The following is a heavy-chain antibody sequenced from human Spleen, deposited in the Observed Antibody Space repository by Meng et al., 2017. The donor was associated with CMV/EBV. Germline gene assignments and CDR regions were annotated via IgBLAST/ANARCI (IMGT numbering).Heavy chain of an antibody. CDR3: ARRGPPLADFWSGYYNTPFDP. J-gene: IGHJ5*02. V-gene: IGHV1-58*01. D-gene: IGHD3-3*01. Sequence: SVKVSCKASGFTFTSSAVQWVRQARGQRLEWIGWIVVGSGNTNYAQKFQERVTITRDMSTSTAYMELSSLRSDDTAVYYCARRGPPLADFWSGYYNTPFDPWGQGTLVTVSS. CDR2: IVVGSGNT. CDR1: GFTFTSSA.